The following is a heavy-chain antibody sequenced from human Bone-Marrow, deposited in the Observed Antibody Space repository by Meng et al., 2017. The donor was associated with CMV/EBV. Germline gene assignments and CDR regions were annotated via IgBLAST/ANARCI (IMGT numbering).Heavy chain of an antibody. J-gene: IGHJ6*02. V-gene: IGHV1-46*01. D-gene: IGHD6-19*01. Sequence: ASVKVSCKASGYTLTSYYMHWVRQAPGQGLEWMGIINPSGGSTSYAQKFQGRVTMTRDTSTSTVYMELSSLRSEDTAVYYCARDLVGVAVPIWDYYYYYYGMDVWGQGTTVTVSS. CDR3: ARDLVGVAVPIWDYYYYYYGMDV. CDR2: INPSGGST. CDR1: GYTLTSYY.